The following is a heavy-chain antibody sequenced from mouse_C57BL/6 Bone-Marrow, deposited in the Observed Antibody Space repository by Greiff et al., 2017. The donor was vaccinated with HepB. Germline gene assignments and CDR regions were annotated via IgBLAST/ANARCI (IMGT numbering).Heavy chain of an antibody. D-gene: IGHD2-3*01. CDR2: IDPETGGT. CDR3: TRRGWLLLFAY. V-gene: IGHV1-15*01. Sequence: VKLVESGAELVRPGASVTLSCKASGYTFTDYEMHWVKQTPVHGLEWIGAIDPETGGTAYNQKFKGKAILTADKSSSTAYMELRSLTSEDSAVYYCTRRGWLLLFAYWGQGTLVTVSA. J-gene: IGHJ3*01. CDR1: GYTFTDYE.